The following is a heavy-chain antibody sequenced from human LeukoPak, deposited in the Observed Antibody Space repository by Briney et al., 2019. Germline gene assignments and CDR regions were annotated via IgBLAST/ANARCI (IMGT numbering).Heavy chain of an antibody. Sequence: PGGSLRLSCKASRFTFSSHAMGWVRQTPGKRLEWVSNINSDGANTLYADSVKGRFTISRDNSKNTLYLQMSSLRAEDTAMFFCVYYDSSGYYYGRLRYWGQGTPVTVSS. J-gene: IGHJ4*02. CDR3: VYYDSSGYYYGRLRY. CDR1: RFTFSSHA. CDR2: INSDGANT. V-gene: IGHV3-23*01. D-gene: IGHD3-22*01.